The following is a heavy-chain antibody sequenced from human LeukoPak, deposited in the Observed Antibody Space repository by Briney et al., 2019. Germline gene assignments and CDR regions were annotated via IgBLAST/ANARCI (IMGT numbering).Heavy chain of an antibody. J-gene: IGHJ3*02. D-gene: IGHD3-9*01. V-gene: IGHV3-7*02. CDR1: GFDLYTSF. CDR3: ARASSKQLAGYLPDGFDI. Sequence: PGGSLRLSCAASGFDLYTSFMTWVRQAPGKGLEWVATIDQDGSGKYYADSVKGRFTISRDNAKNSLSLQMNSLRADDAAVYYCARASSKQLAGYLPDGFDIWGQGTMVTVSS. CDR2: IDQDGSGK.